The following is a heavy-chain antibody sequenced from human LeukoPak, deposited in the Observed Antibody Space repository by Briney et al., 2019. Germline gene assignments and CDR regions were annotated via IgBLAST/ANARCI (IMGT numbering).Heavy chain of an antibody. D-gene: IGHD3-10*01. J-gene: IGHJ6*02. Sequence: GGSLRLSCAVSGFTSDDHAMHWVQQASGKGLEWVAGIMWRSGSTGYGDSVKGRFTISRDNAKKSLYLQMNGLRVEDTAFYYCTKDLTPGGADVWGQGTTVTVSS. V-gene: IGHV3-9*02. CDR1: GFTSDDHA. CDR2: IMWRSGST. CDR3: TKDLTPGGADV.